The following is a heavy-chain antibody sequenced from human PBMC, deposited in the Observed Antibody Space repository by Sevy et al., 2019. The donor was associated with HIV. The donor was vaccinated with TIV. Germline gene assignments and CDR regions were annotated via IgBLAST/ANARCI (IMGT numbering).Heavy chain of an antibody. Sequence: ASVKVSCKASGYTFTGYYMHWVRQAPGQGLEWMGWINPNSGGTNYAQKFQGRVTMTRDTSISTAYMELSRLRSDDTAVYYCARDRGLPNKGLFDYWGQGTLVTVSS. CDR3: ARDRGLPNKGLFDY. D-gene: IGHD2-15*01. J-gene: IGHJ4*02. CDR2: INPNSGGT. CDR1: GYTFTGYY. V-gene: IGHV1-2*02.